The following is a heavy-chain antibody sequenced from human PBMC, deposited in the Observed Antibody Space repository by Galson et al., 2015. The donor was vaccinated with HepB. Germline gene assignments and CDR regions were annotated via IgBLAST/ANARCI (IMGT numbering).Heavy chain of an antibody. CDR2: ISYDGSNK. J-gene: IGHJ4*02. D-gene: IGHD3-22*01. Sequence: SLRLSCAASGFTFSSYGMHWVRQAPGKGLEWVAAISYDGSNKYYADSVKGRFTISRDNSKNTLYLQMNSLRAEDTAVYYCAKLIGYYYDSSGIGWGQGTLVTVSS. CDR3: AKLIGYYYDSSGIG. V-gene: IGHV3-30*18. CDR1: GFTFSSYG.